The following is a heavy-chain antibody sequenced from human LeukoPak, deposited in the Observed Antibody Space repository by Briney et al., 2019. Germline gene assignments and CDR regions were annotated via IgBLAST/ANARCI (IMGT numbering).Heavy chain of an antibody. CDR3: AKAYCGTDCPPDY. Sequence: QTGGSLRLSYAASGFTFDDYGMHWVRQTPGKGLEWVSGISWNSGKTGYADSVKGRFTISRDNAKNSLYLQMNSLRTEDTALYYCAKAYCGTDCPPDYWGQGTLVTVSS. CDR2: ISWNSGKT. V-gene: IGHV3-9*01. D-gene: IGHD2-21*01. J-gene: IGHJ4*02. CDR1: GFTFDDYG.